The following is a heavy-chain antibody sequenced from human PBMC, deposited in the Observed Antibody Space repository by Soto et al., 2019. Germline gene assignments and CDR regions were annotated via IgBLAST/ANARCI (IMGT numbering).Heavy chain of an antibody. D-gene: IGHD6-13*01. Sequence: GGSLRLSCAASGFTFSSYGMHWVRQAPGKGLEWVAVISYDGSNKYYADSVKGRFTISRDNSKNTLYLQMNSLRAEDTAVYYCAKVRSAAAGTDYWGQGTLVTVSS. V-gene: IGHV3-30*18. CDR2: ISYDGSNK. CDR1: GFTFSSYG. J-gene: IGHJ4*02. CDR3: AKVRSAAAGTDY.